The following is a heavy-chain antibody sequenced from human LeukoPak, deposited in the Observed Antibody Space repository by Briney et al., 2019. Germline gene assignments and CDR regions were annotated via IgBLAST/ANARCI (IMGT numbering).Heavy chain of an antibody. V-gene: IGHV4-39*07. CDR1: GGSISSSSYY. CDR3: ARVVSERTNSDSSGYRYYYYYYMDV. CDR2: ISYSGST. Sequence: SETLSLTCTVSGGSISSSSYYWGWIRQPPGKGLEWIGSISYSGSTYYNPSLKSRVAISLDTPKNQFSLKLSSVTAADTAVYYCARVVSERTNSDSSGYRYYYYYYMDVWGKGTTVTISS. D-gene: IGHD3-22*01. J-gene: IGHJ6*03.